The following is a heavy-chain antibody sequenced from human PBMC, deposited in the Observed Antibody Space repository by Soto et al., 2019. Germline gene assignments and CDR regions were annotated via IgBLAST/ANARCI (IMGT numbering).Heavy chain of an antibody. Sequence: ILSCAASGFTFSSYAMSWVRQAPGKGLEWVSAISGSGGSTYYADSVKGRFTISRDNSKNTLYLQMNSLRAEDTAVYYCAKLTRDNWNDPFDYWGQGTLVTVSS. J-gene: IGHJ4*02. CDR1: GFTFSSYA. CDR3: AKLTRDNWNDPFDY. CDR2: ISGSGGST. D-gene: IGHD1-1*01. V-gene: IGHV3-23*01.